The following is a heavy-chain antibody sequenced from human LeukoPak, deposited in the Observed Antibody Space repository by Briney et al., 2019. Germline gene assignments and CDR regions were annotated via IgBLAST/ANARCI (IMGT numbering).Heavy chain of an antibody. CDR1: GGSISSYY. Sequence: SETLSLTCAVSGGSISSYYWSWIRQPAGKGLEWIGRIYAGGFTNYNPSLKSRVTMSVDTSKNQFSLKLTSVTAADTAVYYCAREGSTNWYEGVDYWGQGTLVTVSS. CDR3: AREGSTNWYEGVDY. V-gene: IGHV4-4*07. CDR2: IYAGGFT. J-gene: IGHJ4*02. D-gene: IGHD6-13*01.